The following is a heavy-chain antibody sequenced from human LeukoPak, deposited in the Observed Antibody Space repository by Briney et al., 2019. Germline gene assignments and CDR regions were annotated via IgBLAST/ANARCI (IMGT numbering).Heavy chain of an antibody. Sequence: PNGSHRLSCAASGFTFSNYWMHWVRQVPGKGLVWVSSINRDWNYTTYADSVKGRFTISRDNAKNTLYLQMNSLRAEDTAVYYCARDRASHFDFWGQG. J-gene: IGHJ4*02. D-gene: IGHD2-2*01. CDR2: INRDWNYT. CDR3: ARDRASHFDF. V-gene: IGHV3-74*01. CDR1: GFTFSNYW.